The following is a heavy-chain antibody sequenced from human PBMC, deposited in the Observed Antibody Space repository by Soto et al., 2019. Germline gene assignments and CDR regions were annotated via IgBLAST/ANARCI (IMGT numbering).Heavy chain of an antibody. CDR3: ARLATKEQLWTLYYYYYGMDV. CDR2: IDPSDSYT. D-gene: IGHD5-18*01. CDR1: GYSFTSYW. V-gene: IGHV5-10-1*01. Sequence: GESLKISCKGSGYSFTSYWISWVRQVPGKGLEWMGRIDPSDSYTNYSPSFQGHVTISADKSISTAYLQWSSLKASDTAMYYCARLATKEQLWTLYYYYYGMDVWGQGTTVTVSS. J-gene: IGHJ6*02.